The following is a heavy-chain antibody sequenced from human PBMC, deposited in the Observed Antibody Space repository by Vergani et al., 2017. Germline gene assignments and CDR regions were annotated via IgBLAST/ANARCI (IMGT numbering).Heavy chain of an antibody. CDR1: GYTLTELY. J-gene: IGHJ6*02. D-gene: IGHD1-26*01. CDR2: FDPEDGET. V-gene: IGHV1-24*01. CDR3: ATGVTIVGATREGGSYYYYGMDV. Sequence: QVQLVQSGAEVKKPGASVKVSCKVSGYTLTELYMHWVRQAPGKGLEWMGGFDPEDGETIYAQKFQGRVTMTEDTSTDTAYMELSSLRSEDTAVYYCATGVTIVGATREGGSYYYYGMDVWGQGTTVTVSS.